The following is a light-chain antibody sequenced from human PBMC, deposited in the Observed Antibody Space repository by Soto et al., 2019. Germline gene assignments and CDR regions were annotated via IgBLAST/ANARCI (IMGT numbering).Light chain of an antibody. CDR3: RQALQTPA. J-gene: IGKJ1*01. CDR1: QSLLHSNGYNY. CDR2: LGS. V-gene: IGKV2-28*01. Sequence: DIVMTQSPLSLPVTPGEPASISCRSSQSLLHSNGYNYLDWYLQKPGQSPQLLIYLGSNRASGVTDRFSGSGSGTYFTLKISGVEAEDVGVYYCRQALQTPAFGQGTKVEIK.